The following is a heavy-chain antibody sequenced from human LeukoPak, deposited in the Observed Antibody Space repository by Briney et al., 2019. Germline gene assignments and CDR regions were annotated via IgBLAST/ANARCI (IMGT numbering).Heavy chain of an antibody. CDR3: ARFRTSQSGRSYFDY. Sequence: RTGGSLRLSCAASGFTVSSNYMSWVRQAPGKGLEWVSSISSSSYIYYADSVKGRFTISRDNAKNSLCLQMNSLRAEDTAVYYCARFRTSQSGRSYFDYWGQGTLVTVSS. D-gene: IGHD3-10*01. CDR2: ISSSSYI. J-gene: IGHJ4*02. CDR1: GFTVSSNY. V-gene: IGHV3-69-1*01.